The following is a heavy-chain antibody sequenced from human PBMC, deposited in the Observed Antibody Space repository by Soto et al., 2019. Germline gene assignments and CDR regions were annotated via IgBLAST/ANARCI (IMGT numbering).Heavy chain of an antibody. CDR2: ISGSGGST. Sequence: VGSLRLSCAASGFTFSSYAMSWVRQAPGKGLEWVSAISGSGGSTYYADSVKGRFTISRDNSKNTLYLQMNSLRAEDTAVYYCAKEKTAITMIVVVMGAFDYWGQGTLVTVSS. J-gene: IGHJ4*02. CDR3: AKEKTAITMIVVVMGAFDY. CDR1: GFTFSSYA. D-gene: IGHD3-22*01. V-gene: IGHV3-23*01.